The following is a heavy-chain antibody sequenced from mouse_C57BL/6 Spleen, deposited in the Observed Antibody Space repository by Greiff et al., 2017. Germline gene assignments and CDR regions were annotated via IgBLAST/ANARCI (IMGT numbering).Heavy chain of an antibody. J-gene: IGHJ3*01. D-gene: IGHD2-1*01. CDR2: ISYDGSN. CDR1: GYSITSGYY. Sequence: EVQLQESGPGLVKPSQSLSLTCSVTGYSITSGYYWNWIRQFPGNKLEWMGYISYDGSNNYNPSLKNRISITRDTSKNQFFLKLNSVTTEDTATYYCARDQGNLPSWFAYWGQGTLVTVSA. V-gene: IGHV3-6*01. CDR3: ARDQGNLPSWFAY.